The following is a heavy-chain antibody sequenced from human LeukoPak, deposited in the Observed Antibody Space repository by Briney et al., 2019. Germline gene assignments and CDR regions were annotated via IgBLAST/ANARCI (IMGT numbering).Heavy chain of an antibody. V-gene: IGHV3-48*03. CDR3: ARIMITVTTSDY. CDR1: GLTFSSFW. J-gene: IGHJ4*02. D-gene: IGHD4-17*01. Sequence: PGGSLRLSCAASGLTFSSFWMHWVRQAPGKGLEWLSYISSSGTTIKYADSVKGRFTISRDNAKNSLYLQVSSLRAEDTAVYYCARIMITVTTSDYWGQGTLVTVSS. CDR2: ISSSGTTI.